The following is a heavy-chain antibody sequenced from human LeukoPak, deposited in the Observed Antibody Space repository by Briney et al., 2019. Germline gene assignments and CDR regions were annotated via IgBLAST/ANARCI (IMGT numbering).Heavy chain of an antibody. V-gene: IGHV3-23*01. J-gene: IGHJ4*02. CDR1: GFIFSNYA. Sequence: GGSLRLSCAASGFIFSNYAMSWVRQAPGKGLEWVSVFGGTVDDTYYADSVKGRFTISRDNAKNSLYLQMNSLRAEDSAFYYCARGSSSRPLDYWGQGTLVTVAS. D-gene: IGHD6-6*01. CDR3: ARGSSSRPLDY. CDR2: FGGTVDDT.